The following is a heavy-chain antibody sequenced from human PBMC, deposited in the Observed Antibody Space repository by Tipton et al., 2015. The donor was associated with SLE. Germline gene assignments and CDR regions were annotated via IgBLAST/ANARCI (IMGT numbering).Heavy chain of an antibody. CDR3: ARAGSSGWYNWYFDL. J-gene: IGHJ2*01. CDR1: GGSISSSSYY. Sequence: TLSLTCTVSGGSISSSSYYWGWIRQPPGKGLEWIGSIYHSGSTYYNPSLKSRVTISVDTSKNQFSLKLSSVTAADTAVYYCARAGSSGWYNWYFDLWGRGTLVTVSS. CDR2: IYHSGST. V-gene: IGHV4-39*07. D-gene: IGHD6-19*01.